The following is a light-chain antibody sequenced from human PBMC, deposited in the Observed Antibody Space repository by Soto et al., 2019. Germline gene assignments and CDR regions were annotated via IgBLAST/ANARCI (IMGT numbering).Light chain of an antibody. CDR3: CSYAGRSTWDVV. CDR1: DSDIGNYNY. CDR2: EVS. V-gene: IGLV2-23*02. J-gene: IGLJ2*01. Sequence: QSALTQPASVSGSPGQSITISCTGTDSDIGNYNYVSWYQQHPGKSPTPIIFEVSDRPSGVSNRFSGSKSGNTASLTISGLLAEDEADYYCCSYAGRSTWDVVFGGGTKLTVL.